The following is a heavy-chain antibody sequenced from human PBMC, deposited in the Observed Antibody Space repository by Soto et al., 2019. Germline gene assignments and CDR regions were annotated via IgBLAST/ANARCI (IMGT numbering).Heavy chain of an antibody. J-gene: IGHJ4*02. CDR3: ARVKEDDYGDYFDY. CDR1: GFTFSSYS. Sequence: LRLSCSASGFTFSSYSMNWVRQAPGKGLEWVSLISSSSSYIYYADSVKGRFTISRDNAKSSLYLQMNSLRAEDTAVYYCARVKEDDYGDYFDYWGQGTLVTVSS. V-gene: IGHV3-21*01. D-gene: IGHD4-17*01. CDR2: ISSSSSYI.